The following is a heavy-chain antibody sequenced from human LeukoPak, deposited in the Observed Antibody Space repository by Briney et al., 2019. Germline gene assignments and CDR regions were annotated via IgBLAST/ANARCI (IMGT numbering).Heavy chain of an antibody. Sequence: GGSLRLSCADSGFTFSTYAMHWVRQAPGKGLEWVAVVSSDGDNKYYADSVKGRFTISRDNSKNTLYLQMNGLRAEDTAVYYCATGSGVRYWYFDLWGRGTLVTVSS. CDR1: GFTFSTYA. CDR3: ATGSGVRYWYFDL. V-gene: IGHV3-30*04. D-gene: IGHD2-15*01. CDR2: VSSDGDNK. J-gene: IGHJ2*01.